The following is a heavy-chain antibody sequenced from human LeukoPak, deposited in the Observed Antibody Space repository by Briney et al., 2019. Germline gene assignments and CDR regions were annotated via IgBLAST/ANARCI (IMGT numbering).Heavy chain of an antibody. CDR3: ARSYYYDSSHTVDY. CDR1: GFNFRAYW. V-gene: IGHV3-33*01. D-gene: IGHD3-22*01. J-gene: IGHJ4*02. Sequence: PGGSLRLSCTTSGFNFRAYWMAWVRQAPGKGLEWVAVIWYDGSNKYYADSVKGRFTISRDNSKNTLYLQMNSLRAEDTAVYYCARSYYYDSSHTVDYWGQGTLVTVSS. CDR2: IWYDGSNK.